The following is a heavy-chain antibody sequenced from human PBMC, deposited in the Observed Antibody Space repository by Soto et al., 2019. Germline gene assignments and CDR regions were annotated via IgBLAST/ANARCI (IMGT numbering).Heavy chain of an antibody. Sequence: PPVKVSCKDSGYTFTSYGICWVRPAPGQGLEWMGWISAYNGNTNYAQKLQGRVTMTTDTSTSTAYMELRSLRSDDTSGYYCARDWRWLGGWFGPWGQGTRGTVSA. V-gene: IGHV1-18*01. CDR2: ISAYNGNT. CDR1: GYTFTSYG. J-gene: IGHJ5*02. D-gene: IGHD3-3*01. CDR3: ARDWRWLGGWFGP.